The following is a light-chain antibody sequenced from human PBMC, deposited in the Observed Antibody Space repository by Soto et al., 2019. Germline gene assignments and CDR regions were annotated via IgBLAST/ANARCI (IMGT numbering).Light chain of an antibody. CDR3: NSYTSSSTLYV. CDR1: SSDIGGYNY. J-gene: IGLJ1*01. CDR2: EVS. Sequence: QSALTQPASVSGSPGQSITISCTGTSSDIGGYNYVSWYQQHPGKAPKLMLYEVSNRPSGVSNRFSGFKSGNTASLTITGLQAEDEADYYCNSYTSSSTLYVFGTGTKLPS. V-gene: IGLV2-14*01.